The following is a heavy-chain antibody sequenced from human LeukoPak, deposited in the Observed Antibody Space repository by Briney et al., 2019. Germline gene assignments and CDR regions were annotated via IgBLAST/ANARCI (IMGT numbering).Heavy chain of an antibody. CDR3: VRLGGGVDV. CDR2: TYYRSKWYH. V-gene: IGHV6-1*01. CDR1: GESVSSDRAA. J-gene: IGHJ6*02. Sequence: SQTLSLTYAISGESVSSDRAAWSWIRQSPSRGLEWLGRTYYRSKWYHESAVSVTSRISINPDTSKNQFPLQLSSVTPEDTAVYYCVRLGGGVDVGGLGTTVTVSS. D-gene: IGHD3-16*01.